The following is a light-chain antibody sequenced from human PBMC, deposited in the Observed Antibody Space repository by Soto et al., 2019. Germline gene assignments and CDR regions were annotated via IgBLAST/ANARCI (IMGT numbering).Light chain of an antibody. J-gene: IGLJ3*02. Sequence: QSVLTQPRSVSGSPGQSVTISCTGTSSDVGDYNYVSWYQQHPGKAPKLMIFDVTERPSGVPDRFSGPKSGNTASLTISGLQADDEADYYCCSYAGSYTWVFGGGTKLTVL. CDR1: SSDVGDYNY. V-gene: IGLV2-11*01. CDR2: DVT. CDR3: CSYAGSYTWV.